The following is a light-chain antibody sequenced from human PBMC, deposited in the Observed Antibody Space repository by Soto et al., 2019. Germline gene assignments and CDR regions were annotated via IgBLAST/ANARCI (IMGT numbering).Light chain of an antibody. CDR1: ASDVGAYNY. CDR3: GSYATSDTFV. J-gene: IGLJ1*01. V-gene: IGLV2-14*01. CDR2: EVR. Sequence: QSVLTQPASVSGSPGQSITISCTGTASDVGAYNYVSWYRHHPDKAPKLMIYEVRNRPSGVSNRFSGSKSVNTASLTISGLQPEDEADYYCGSYATSDTFVFGTGTKVTVL.